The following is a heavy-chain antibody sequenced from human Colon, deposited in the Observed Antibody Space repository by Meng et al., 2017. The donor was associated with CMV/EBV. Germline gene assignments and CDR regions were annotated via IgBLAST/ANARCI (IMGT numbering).Heavy chain of an antibody. J-gene: IGHJ6*02. D-gene: IGHD3/OR15-3a*01. CDR2: INPNSGGT. CDR1: GYTFTGYY. Sequence: VKVSCKASGYTFTGYYIHWVRQAPGQGLEWMGWINPNSGGTNYAQKFQGRVTMTGDTSITTAFMDLRRPRSDDTAVYYCAKGYTYDFSGMDVWGQGTTVTVSS. CDR3: AKGYTYDFSGMDV. V-gene: IGHV1-2*02.